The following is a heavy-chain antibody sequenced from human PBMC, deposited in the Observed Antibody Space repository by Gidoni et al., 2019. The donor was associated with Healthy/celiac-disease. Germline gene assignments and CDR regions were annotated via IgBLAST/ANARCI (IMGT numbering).Heavy chain of an antibody. CDR2: IKQDESEK. CDR1: GFTFDRYW. Sequence: EVQLVESGGGLVQPGGSLRLSCAASGFTFDRYWMSWVRQAPGKGLEWVANIKQDESEKYYVDSVKGRFTISRDNAKNSLYLQMNSLRAEDTAVYYCATARDFWSGYPSANFDYWGQGTLVTVSS. D-gene: IGHD3-3*01. V-gene: IGHV3-7*03. J-gene: IGHJ4*02. CDR3: ATARDFWSGYPSANFDY.